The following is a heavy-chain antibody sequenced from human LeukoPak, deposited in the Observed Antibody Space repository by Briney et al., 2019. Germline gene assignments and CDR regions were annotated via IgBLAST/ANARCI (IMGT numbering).Heavy chain of an antibody. D-gene: IGHD3-22*01. V-gene: IGHV4-39*01. CDR2: IYYSGST. CDR1: GGSISSSSYY. CDR3: ARQPDYYDSSASDAFDI. Sequence: PSETLSLTCTVTGGSISSSSYYWGWIRQPPGKGLEWIGSIYYSGSTYYNPPLKSRVTISVDTSKNQFSLKLSSVTAADTAVYYCARQPDYYDSSASDAFDIWGQGTMVTVSS. J-gene: IGHJ3*02.